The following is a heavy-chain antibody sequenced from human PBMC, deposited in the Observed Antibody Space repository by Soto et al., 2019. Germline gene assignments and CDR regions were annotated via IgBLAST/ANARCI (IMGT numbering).Heavy chain of an antibody. J-gene: IGHJ4*02. V-gene: IGHV4-31*03. D-gene: IGHD2-15*01. Sequence: QVQLPESGPGLVKPSQTLSLTCTVPGGSISSGGYYWSWIRQHPGKGLEWIGYIYYSGSTHYKPSLKSGVTIPVDTSKNRFSLKLSSVTAAETAVYYCTVAATGSAVFDYWGQGTLVTVSS. CDR1: GGSISSGGYY. CDR2: IYYSGST. CDR3: TVAATGSAVFDY.